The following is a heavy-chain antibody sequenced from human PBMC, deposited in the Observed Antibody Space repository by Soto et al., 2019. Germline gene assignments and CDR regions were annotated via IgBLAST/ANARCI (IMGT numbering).Heavy chain of an antibody. D-gene: IGHD2-8*01. Sequence: GESLKISCKGSGYSFTSYWISWVRQMPGKGLEWMGIIYPGDSDTRYSPSFQGQVTISADKSISTAYLQWSSLKASDTAMYYWARLGMVYAKQWLAGYWGQGTLVTVSS. CDR1: GYSFTSYW. V-gene: IGHV5-51*01. CDR3: ARLGMVYAKQWLAGY. J-gene: IGHJ4*02. CDR2: IYPGDSDT.